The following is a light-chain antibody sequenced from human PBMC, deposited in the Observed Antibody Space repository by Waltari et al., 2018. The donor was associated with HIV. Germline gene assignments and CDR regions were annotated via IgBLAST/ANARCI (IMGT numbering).Light chain of an antibody. CDR1: QSIADY. CDR2: AAA. CDR3: QQSDSTLMYT. V-gene: IGKV1-39*01. J-gene: IGKJ2*01. Sequence: DIQMTQSPSSLSASVGDRVTITCRASQSIADYLNWYQQKPGRAPRLLIYAAASLQRRVPSRFSGSGSATQFTLTISSLQPEDFATYYCQQSDSTLMYTFGQGTKLEIK.